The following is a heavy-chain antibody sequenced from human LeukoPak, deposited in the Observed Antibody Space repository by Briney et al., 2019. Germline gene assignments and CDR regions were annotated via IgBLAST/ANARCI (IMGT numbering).Heavy chain of an antibody. CDR3: ATATRPYYDFWSGYYRAWFDP. CDR1: GGTFSSYA. V-gene: IGHV1-69*06. J-gene: IGHJ5*02. Sequence: SVKVSCKASGGTFSSYAISWVRQAPGQGLEWMGGIIPIFGTAIYAQKFQGRVTMTEDTSTDTAYMELSSLRSEDTAVYYCATATRPYYDFWSGYYRAWFDPWGQGTLVTVSS. CDR2: IIPIFGTA. D-gene: IGHD3-3*01.